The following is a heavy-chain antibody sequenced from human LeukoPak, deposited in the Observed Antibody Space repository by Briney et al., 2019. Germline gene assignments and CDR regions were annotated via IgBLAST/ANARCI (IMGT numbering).Heavy chain of an antibody. CDR1: GFTISSYG. CDR3: ARVGSGSYFLDGFDI. V-gene: IGHV3-33*01. Sequence: GGSLRLSCAASGFTISSYGMHWVRQAPGKGLAWVAVIWYDGSIKYYADSVKGRFTISGDNPKNTLYLQMNSLRAEDTAVYYCARVGSGSYFLDGFDIWGQGTMVTVSS. D-gene: IGHD1-26*01. CDR2: IWYDGSIK. J-gene: IGHJ3*02.